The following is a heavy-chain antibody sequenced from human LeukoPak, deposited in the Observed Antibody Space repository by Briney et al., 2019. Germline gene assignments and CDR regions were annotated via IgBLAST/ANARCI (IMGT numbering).Heavy chain of an antibody. Sequence: GGSLRLSCSASGFTSSTYAMHWVRQAPGKGLEYVSAISSNGGSTYYADSVKGRFTISRDNSKNALYLQMISLRAEDTAVYYCVKVRDAFDIWGQGTMVTVSS. CDR1: GFTSSTYA. CDR3: VKVRDAFDI. CDR2: ISSNGGST. V-gene: IGHV3-64D*06. J-gene: IGHJ3*02.